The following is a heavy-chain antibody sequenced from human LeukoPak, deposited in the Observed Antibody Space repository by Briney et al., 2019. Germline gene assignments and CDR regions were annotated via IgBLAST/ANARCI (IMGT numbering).Heavy chain of an antibody. V-gene: IGHV4-39*07. Sequence: SETLSLTCTVSGGSISSSFYYWGWIRQPPGKGLEWIGSIYYSGSTNYNPSLKSRVTISVDTSKNQFSLKLSSVTAADTAVYYCARDSGSSGFDWGQGTLVTVSS. J-gene: IGHJ4*02. CDR1: GGSISSSFYY. CDR2: IYYSGST. D-gene: IGHD3-22*01. CDR3: ARDSGSSGFD.